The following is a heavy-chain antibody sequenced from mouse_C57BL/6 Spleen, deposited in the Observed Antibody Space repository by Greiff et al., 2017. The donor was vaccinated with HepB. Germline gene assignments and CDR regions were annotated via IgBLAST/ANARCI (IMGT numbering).Heavy chain of an antibody. Sequence: QVQLQQSGAELMKPGASVKLSCKATGYTFTGYWIEWVKQRPGHGLEWIGEILPGSGSTNYNEKFKGKATFTADTSSNTAYMQLSSLTTEDSAIYYWARCTITTVVEFYAMDYWGQGTTVTVSS. CDR3: ARCTITTVVEFYAMDY. J-gene: IGHJ4*01. CDR2: ILPGSGST. CDR1: GYTFTGYW. D-gene: IGHD1-1*01. V-gene: IGHV1-9*01.